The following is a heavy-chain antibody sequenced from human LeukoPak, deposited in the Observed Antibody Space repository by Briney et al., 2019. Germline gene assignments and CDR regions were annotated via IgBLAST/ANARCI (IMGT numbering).Heavy chain of an antibody. Sequence: KPSETLSLTCAVYGGSFSGYYWSWIRQPPGKGLEWIGEINHSGSTNYNPSLKSRVTISVDTSKNQFSLKLSSVTAADTAVYYCARRLGPFDYWGQGTLVTVSS. CDR1: GGSFSGYY. CDR2: INHSGST. D-gene: IGHD3-9*01. CDR3: ARRLGPFDY. J-gene: IGHJ4*02. V-gene: IGHV4-34*01.